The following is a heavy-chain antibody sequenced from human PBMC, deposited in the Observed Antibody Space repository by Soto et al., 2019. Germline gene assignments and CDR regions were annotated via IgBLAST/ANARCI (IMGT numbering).Heavy chain of an antibody. J-gene: IGHJ6*03. Sequence: ASVKVSCKASGYTFTSYGISWVRQAPGQGLEWMGWISAYNGNTNYAQKLQGRVTMTTDTSTSTAYMELRSLRSDDTAVYYCARTTVLRFLEWLLKGDYMDVWGKGTTVTSP. CDR3: ARTTVLRFLEWLLKGDYMDV. V-gene: IGHV1-18*01. CDR1: GYTFTSYG. D-gene: IGHD3-3*01. CDR2: ISAYNGNT.